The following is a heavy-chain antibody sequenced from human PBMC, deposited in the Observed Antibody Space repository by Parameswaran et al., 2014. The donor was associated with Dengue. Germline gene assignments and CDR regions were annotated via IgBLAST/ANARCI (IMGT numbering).Heavy chain of an antibody. CDR2: INPSGGST. CDR3: AREYCSSTSCYSGWFDP. D-gene: IGHD2-2*01. J-gene: IGHJ5*02. V-gene: IGHV1-46*04. Sequence: WVRQAPGQGLEWMGIINPSGGSTSYAQKLQGRVTMTRDTSTSTVYMELSSLRSEDTAVYYCAREYCSSTSCYSGWFDPWGQGTLVTVS.